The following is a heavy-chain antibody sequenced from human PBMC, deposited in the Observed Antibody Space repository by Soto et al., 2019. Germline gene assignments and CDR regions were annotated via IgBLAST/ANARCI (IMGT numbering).Heavy chain of an antibody. CDR1: GFSLTTRGVG. D-gene: IGHD3-10*01. CDR2: IYWDDDE. V-gene: IGHV2-5*02. CDR3: AHRPRGFSYYFDY. J-gene: IGHJ4*02. Sequence: QITLKESGPTLVKPTQTLTLTCTFSGFSLTTRGVGVGWIRQPPGKALEWLALIYWDDDEGYSPSLKSRLTIPKDNSKNQVVLTMTIMDPVDTATYYCAHRPRGFSYYFDYCGQGTLVTVSS.